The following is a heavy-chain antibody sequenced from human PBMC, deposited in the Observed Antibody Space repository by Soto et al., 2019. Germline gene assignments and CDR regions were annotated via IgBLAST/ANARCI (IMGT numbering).Heavy chain of an antibody. V-gene: IGHV1-69*13. J-gene: IGHJ4*02. Sequence: SVKVSCKASGGTFSSYAISWVRQAPGQGLEWMGGIIPIFGTASYAQKFQGRVTITADESTSTAYMELSSLRSEDTAVYYCARETRPDYGDYHPYFDYWGQGTLVTVSS. CDR3: ARETRPDYGDYHPYFDY. D-gene: IGHD4-17*01. CDR2: IIPIFGTA. CDR1: GGTFSSYA.